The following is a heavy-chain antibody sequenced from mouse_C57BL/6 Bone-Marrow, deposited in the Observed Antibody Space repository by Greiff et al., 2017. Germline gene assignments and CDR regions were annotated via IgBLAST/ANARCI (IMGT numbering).Heavy chain of an antibody. J-gene: IGHJ3*01. CDR3: ARDAYGNEGFAY. D-gene: IGHD2-1*01. V-gene: IGHV7-1*01. Sequence: EVQGVESGGGLVQSGRSLRLSCATSGFTFSDFYMEWVRQAPGKGLEWIAASRNKANDYTTEYSASVKGRFIVSRDTSQSILYLQMNALRAEDTAIYYCARDAYGNEGFAYWGQGTLVTVSA. CDR1: GFTFSDFY. CDR2: SRNKANDYTT.